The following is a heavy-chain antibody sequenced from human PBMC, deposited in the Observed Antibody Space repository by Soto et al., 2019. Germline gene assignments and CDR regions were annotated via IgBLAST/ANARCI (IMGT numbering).Heavy chain of an antibody. CDR3: ATLNGYDY. CDR1: GFPFSSHW. V-gene: IGHV3-74*01. D-gene: IGHD5-12*01. J-gene: IGHJ4*02. Sequence: GSLRLSCAASGFPFSSHWLQWVRQVPGRGLVWVSRIDNTGSSAIYADSVRGRFTVSRDNAKDTLYLHMNSLRAEDTAVYYCATLNGYDYWGQGTLVTVSS. CDR2: IDNTGSSA.